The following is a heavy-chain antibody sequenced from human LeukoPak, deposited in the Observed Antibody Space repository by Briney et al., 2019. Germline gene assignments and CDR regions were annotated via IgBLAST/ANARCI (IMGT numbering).Heavy chain of an antibody. CDR1: GGSISSYY. J-gene: IGHJ3*02. V-gene: IGHV4-59*01. CDR2: IYYSGST. D-gene: IGHD5-24*01. CDR3: AGRLWRRDGYNLSAFDI. Sequence: SETLSLTCTVSGGSISSYYWNWIRQPPGKGLEWLGYIYYSGSTNYNPSLKSRVTLSVDTSKNQFSLKLSSVTAADTAVYYCAGRLWRRDGYNLSAFDIWGQGTMVTVSS.